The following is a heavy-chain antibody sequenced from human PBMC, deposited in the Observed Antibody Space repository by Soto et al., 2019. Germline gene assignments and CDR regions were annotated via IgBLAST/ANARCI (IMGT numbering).Heavy chain of an antibody. CDR1: GGTFSSYA. D-gene: IGHD6-13*01. Sequence: AVKVSCKASGGTFSSYAISWVRQAPGQGLEWMGGIIPIFGTANYAQKFQGRVTITADKSTSTAYMELSSRRSEDTAVYYCARDQIAEQQLVRSYYYGMDVWGPGTTVTVSS. CDR3: ARDQIAEQQLVRSYYYGMDV. CDR2: IIPIFGTA. J-gene: IGHJ6*02. V-gene: IGHV1-69*06.